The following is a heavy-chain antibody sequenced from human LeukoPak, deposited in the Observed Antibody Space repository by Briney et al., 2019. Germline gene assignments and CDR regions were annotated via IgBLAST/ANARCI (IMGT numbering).Heavy chain of an antibody. D-gene: IGHD1-20*01. J-gene: IGHJ6*03. V-gene: IGHV1-69*05. CDR1: GGTFSSYA. Sequence: SVKVSCKASGGTFSSYAISWVRQAPGQGLEWMGGIIPIFGTANYAQKFQGRVTITTDESTSTAYMELSSLRSEDTAVYYCAREKYKWNDRYYYMDVWGKGTTVTVSS. CDR3: AREKYKWNDRYYYMDV. CDR2: IIPIFGTA.